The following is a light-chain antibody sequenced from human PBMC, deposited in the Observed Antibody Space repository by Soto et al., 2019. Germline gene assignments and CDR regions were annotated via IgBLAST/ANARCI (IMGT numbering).Light chain of an antibody. CDR1: QSVSSN. J-gene: IGKJ4*01. CDR2: GAS. V-gene: IGKV3-15*01. Sequence: EIVMTQSPATLSVSPGERATLSCRASQSVSSNLAWYQQKPGQAPRLLIYGASTRATGIPDRFSGSGSGTEFTLTISSLQSEDFAVYYCQQYINWPRLTFGGGTKVDIK. CDR3: QQYINWPRLT.